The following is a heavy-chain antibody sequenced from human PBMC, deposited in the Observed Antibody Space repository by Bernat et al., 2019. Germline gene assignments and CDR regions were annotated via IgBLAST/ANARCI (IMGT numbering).Heavy chain of an antibody. V-gene: IGHV4-4*02. CDR2: IYHSGST. D-gene: IGHD4-17*01. CDR3: ARVGAQPLTPRDYGDSRGGAFDI. CDR1: GGSISSSNW. J-gene: IGHJ3*02. Sequence: QLQLQESGPGLVKPSGTLSLTCAVSGGSISSSNWWSWVRQPPGKGLEWIGEIYHSGSTNYNPSLKSRVTISVDKSKNQFSLKLSSVTAADTAVYYCARVGAQPLTPRDYGDSRGGAFDIWGQGTMVTVSS.